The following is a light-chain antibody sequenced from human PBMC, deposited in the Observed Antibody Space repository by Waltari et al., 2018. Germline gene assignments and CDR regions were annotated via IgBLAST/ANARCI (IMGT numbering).Light chain of an antibody. CDR1: TSNIANNF. V-gene: IGLV1-51*01. CDR3: GTWDSALSALV. J-gene: IGLJ3*02. CDR2: DND. Sequence: QSVLTQPPSVSAAPGQKVTISCTGSTSNIANNFVSWYQHLPRTAPRLLIYDNDQRPAGIPERFPGSKSGSSAALDITGLQTGDEAHYYCGTWDSALSALVFGGGTEVTVL.